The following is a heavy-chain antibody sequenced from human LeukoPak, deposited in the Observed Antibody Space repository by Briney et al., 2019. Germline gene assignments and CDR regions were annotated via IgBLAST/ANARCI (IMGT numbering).Heavy chain of an antibody. Sequence: GGSLRLSCAASGFTFSSYEMNWLRQAPGKGLDWVSSITGSGPYILYADSVKRRFTISRDNTKNLLYLEMNSLRAEDTAMYYCVRDVGAVRGEVYFVYWGQGTLVTVSS. CDR3: VRDVGAVRGEVYFVY. CDR1: GFTFSSYE. V-gene: IGHV3-21*06. CDR2: ITGSGPYI. J-gene: IGHJ4*02. D-gene: IGHD3-16*01.